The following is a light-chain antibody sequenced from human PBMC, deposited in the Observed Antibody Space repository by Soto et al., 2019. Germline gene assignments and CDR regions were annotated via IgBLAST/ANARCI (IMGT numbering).Light chain of an antibody. J-gene: IGKJ4*01. CDR2: TAY. V-gene: IGKV1-12*01. Sequence: DIQMTQSPSSVSASVGDRVTITCRASQAISSLLAWYQQKPGKAPNLLIHTAYSLQSWVPSRFSGSGSGTDFTLTISSLQPEDFATYYCQQANSFPLTFGGGTKVDIK. CDR1: QAISSL. CDR3: QQANSFPLT.